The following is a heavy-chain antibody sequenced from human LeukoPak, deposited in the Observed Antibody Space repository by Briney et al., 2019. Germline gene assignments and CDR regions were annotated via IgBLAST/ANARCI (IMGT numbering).Heavy chain of an antibody. CDR2: IRYDGSNK. D-gene: IGHD4-17*01. V-gene: IGHV3-30*02. J-gene: IGHJ4*02. CDR3: AKLSRGYTDYDPYDY. Sequence: GGSLRLSCAASGFTFSSYGMHWVRQAPGKGLEWVAFIRYDGSNKYYADSVKGRFIISRDNSNNTLYLQMNSLRAEGTALYYCAKLSRGYTDYDPYDYWGQGTLVTVSS. CDR1: GFTFSSYG.